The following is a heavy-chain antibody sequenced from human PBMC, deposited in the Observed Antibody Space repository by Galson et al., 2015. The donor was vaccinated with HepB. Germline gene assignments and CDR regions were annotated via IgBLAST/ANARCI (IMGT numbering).Heavy chain of an antibody. D-gene: IGHD3-10*01. CDR1: GGTFSSYT. Sequence: SVKVSCKASGGTFSSYTISWVRQAPGQGLEWMGWISAYNGNTNYAQKLQGRVTMTTDTSTSTAYMELRSLRAEDTAVYYCAKDIVRGSGSYHSVDYWGQGTLVTVSS. V-gene: IGHV1-18*01. CDR3: AKDIVRGSGSYHSVDY. J-gene: IGHJ4*02. CDR2: ISAYNGNT.